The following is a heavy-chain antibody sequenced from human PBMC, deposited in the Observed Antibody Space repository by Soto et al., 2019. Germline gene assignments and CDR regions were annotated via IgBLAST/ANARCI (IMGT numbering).Heavy chain of an antibody. CDR3: ARDAYDDPPGYFQH. Sequence: QVQLVESGGDVVQPGRSLRLSCSASGFTFSSYSVHWVRQAPGKGLEWLAFMSYDGSTKYYADSVKGRFTVSRDNSKNTLDLQMDSLRTEDTAVYYCARDAYDDPPGYFQHWGQGTLLTVSS. CDR1: GFTFSSYS. D-gene: IGHD3-22*01. CDR2: MSYDGSTK. J-gene: IGHJ1*01. V-gene: IGHV3-30-3*01.